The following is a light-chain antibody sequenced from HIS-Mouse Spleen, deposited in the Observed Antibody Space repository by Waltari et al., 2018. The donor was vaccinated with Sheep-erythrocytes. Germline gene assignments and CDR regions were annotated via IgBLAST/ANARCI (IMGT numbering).Light chain of an antibody. CDR2: DVP. CDR3: SSYTSSSSLV. Sequence: QSALTQPASVSGSPGQSITISCTGTSSDVGGYNFVSWYQQHPGKAPKLIIYDVPNRPSGVSNRFSGSRSGNTASLTISGLQAEDEADYYCSSYTSSSSLVFGTGTKVTVL. CDR1: SSDVGGYNF. V-gene: IGLV2-14*03. J-gene: IGLJ1*01.